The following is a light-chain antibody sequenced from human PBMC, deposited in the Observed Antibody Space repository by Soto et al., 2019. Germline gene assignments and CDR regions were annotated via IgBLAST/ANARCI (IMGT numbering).Light chain of an antibody. Sequence: DIQMTQSPSTLSASVGDRVTITCRASQRINTWLALYQQKPGKAPQLLIHDASYFESRVPSRFSGGGSGTEFTLTISSLQPDDFATYYCQHQRTFGPGTKWIS. CDR2: DAS. CDR1: QRINTW. J-gene: IGKJ1*01. CDR3: QHQRT. V-gene: IGKV1-5*01.